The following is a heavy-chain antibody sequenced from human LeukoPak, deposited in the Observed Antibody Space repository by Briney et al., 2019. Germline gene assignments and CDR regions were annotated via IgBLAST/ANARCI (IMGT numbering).Heavy chain of an antibody. CDR1: GYSIGSGYY. Sequence: PSETLSLTCAVSGYSIGSGYYWVWIRQPPGKGLEWIGSVYHTGSTYYHPSLKSRVTISLDTSKNQFSLRLTSVTAADTALHYCASHYYASSGSLFDSWGRGSLVTVSS. CDR2: VYHTGST. D-gene: IGHD3-22*01. J-gene: IGHJ4*02. V-gene: IGHV4-38-2*01. CDR3: ASHYYASSGSLFDS.